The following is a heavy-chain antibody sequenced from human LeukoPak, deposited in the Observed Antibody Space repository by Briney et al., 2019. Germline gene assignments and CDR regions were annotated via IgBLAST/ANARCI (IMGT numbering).Heavy chain of an antibody. CDR1: GFTFRSYS. V-gene: IGHV3-21*01. J-gene: IGHJ6*02. D-gene: IGHD3-3*01. CDR2: ISSSSTYI. CDR3: ARPHPRTVFGVFSYYYGMDV. Sequence: GGSLRLSCAASGFTFRSYSMNWVRQAPGKGLEWVSSISSSSTYIYYADSVKGRFIISRDNAKNSLYLQMNSLRAEDTAVYYCARPHPRTVFGVFSYYYGMDVWGQGTTVTVPS.